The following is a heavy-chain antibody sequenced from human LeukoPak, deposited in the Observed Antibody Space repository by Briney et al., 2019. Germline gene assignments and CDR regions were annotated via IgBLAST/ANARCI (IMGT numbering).Heavy chain of an antibody. Sequence: GGSLRLSCAASGFTVSSNYMSWVRQAPGKGLEWVSVIYSGGSTYYADSVKGRFTISRDNSKNTLYLQMNSLRAEDTAVYYCAKDHPRIAARRFFDYWGQGTLVTVSS. CDR2: IYSGGST. J-gene: IGHJ4*02. D-gene: IGHD6-6*01. CDR1: GFTVSSNY. CDR3: AKDHPRIAARRFFDY. V-gene: IGHV3-53*01.